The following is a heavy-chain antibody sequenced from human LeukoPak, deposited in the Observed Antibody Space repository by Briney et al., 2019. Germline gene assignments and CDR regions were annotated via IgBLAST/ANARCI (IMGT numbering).Heavy chain of an antibody. J-gene: IGHJ5*02. Sequence: GGSLRLSCAASGFTFSSYAMSWVRQAPGKGLEWVSAISGSGGSTYYVDSVKGRFTISRDNSKNTLYLQMNSLRAEDTAVYYCAKDPQQWLERVWFDPWGQGTLVTVSS. CDR2: ISGSGGST. D-gene: IGHD6-19*01. CDR3: AKDPQQWLERVWFDP. CDR1: GFTFSSYA. V-gene: IGHV3-23*01.